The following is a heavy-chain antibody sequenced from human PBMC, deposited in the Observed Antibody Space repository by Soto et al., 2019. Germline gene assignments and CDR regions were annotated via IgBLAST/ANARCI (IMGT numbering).Heavy chain of an antibody. J-gene: IGHJ4*02. V-gene: IGHV3-23*01. Sequence: GGSLRLSCVASGFTFSSYAMSWVRQAPGKGLEWVSAISGSGGSTYYADSVKGRFTISRDNSKNTLYLQMNSLRAEDTAVYYCAKASCSGGSCYFGPVYWGQGTLVTVSS. D-gene: IGHD2-15*01. CDR3: AKASCSGGSCYFGPVY. CDR1: GFTFSSYA. CDR2: ISGSGGST.